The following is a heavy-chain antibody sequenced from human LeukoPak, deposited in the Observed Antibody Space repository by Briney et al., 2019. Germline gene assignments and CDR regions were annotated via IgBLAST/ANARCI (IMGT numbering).Heavy chain of an antibody. J-gene: IGHJ4*02. CDR3: ARGRRDGYKVRRYFDY. Sequence: PSETLSLTCAVYGGSFSGYYWSWIRQPPGKGLEWIGEINHSGSTNYNPSLKSRVTISVDTSKNQSSLKLSSVTAADTAVYYCARGRRDGYKVRRYFDYWGQGTLVTVSS. D-gene: IGHD5-24*01. CDR1: GGSFSGYY. CDR2: INHSGST. V-gene: IGHV4-34*01.